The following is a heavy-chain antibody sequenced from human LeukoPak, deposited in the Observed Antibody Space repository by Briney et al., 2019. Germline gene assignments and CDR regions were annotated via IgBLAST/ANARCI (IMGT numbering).Heavy chain of an antibody. D-gene: IGHD7-27*01. Sequence: SETLSLTCTVSGGSISSYYWSWIRQPPGKGLEWIRYIYYSGSTNYNPSLKSRVTISVDTSKNQFSLKLRSVTAADTAVYYCARHEDESGDFDYWGQGTLVTVSS. J-gene: IGHJ4*02. CDR2: IYYSGST. CDR1: GGSISSYY. CDR3: ARHEDESGDFDY. V-gene: IGHV4-59*08.